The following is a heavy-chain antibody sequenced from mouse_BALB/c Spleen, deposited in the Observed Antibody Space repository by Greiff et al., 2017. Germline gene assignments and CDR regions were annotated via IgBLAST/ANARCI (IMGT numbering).Heavy chain of an antibody. CDR2: IFPGDGST. J-gene: IGHJ1*01. CDR1: GYTFTSYD. V-gene: IGHV1-85*01. D-gene: IGHD1-1*01. CDR3: ARGTTVPYWYFDV. Sequence: VQLQQSGAELVKPGASVKLSCKASGYTFTSYDINWVRQRPEQGLEWIGWIFPGDGSTKYNEKFKGKATLTTDKSSSTAYMQLSRLTSEDSAVYFCARGTTVPYWYFDVWGAGTTVTVSS.